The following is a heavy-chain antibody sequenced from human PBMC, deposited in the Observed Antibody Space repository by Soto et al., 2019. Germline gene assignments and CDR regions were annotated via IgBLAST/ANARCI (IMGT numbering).Heavy chain of an antibody. D-gene: IGHD6-13*01. V-gene: IGHV3-7*03. CDR1: GFTFSSYW. J-gene: IGHJ1*01. Sequence: GGSLRLSCAASGFTFSSYWMSWVRQAPGKRLEWVANIKHDGSEKYYVDSVEGRFTISRDNGRNSLYLQMSSLRAEDTAVYFCARNRIGSSWHREYFQHWGQGTLVTVSS. CDR2: IKHDGSEK. CDR3: ARNRIGSSWHREYFQH.